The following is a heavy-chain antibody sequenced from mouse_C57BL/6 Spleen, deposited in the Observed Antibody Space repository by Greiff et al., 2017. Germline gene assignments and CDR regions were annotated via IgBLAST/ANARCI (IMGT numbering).Heavy chain of an antibody. Sequence: QVQLKESGPELVKPGASVKISCKASGYAFSSSWMNWVKQRPGKGLEWIGRIYPGDGDTNYNGKFKGKATLTADKSSSTAYIQLSSLTSEDSAVYVCATIGDYARYWFFDVWGTGTTVTVSS. D-gene: IGHD2-4*01. J-gene: IGHJ1*03. CDR2: IYPGDGDT. CDR3: ATIGDYARYWFFDV. CDR1: GYAFSSSW. V-gene: IGHV1-82*01.